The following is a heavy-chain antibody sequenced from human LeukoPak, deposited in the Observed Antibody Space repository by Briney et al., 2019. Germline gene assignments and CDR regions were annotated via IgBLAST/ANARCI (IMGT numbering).Heavy chain of an antibody. J-gene: IGHJ4*02. Sequence: GGSLRLSCAASEFTFSSYWMTWVRQAPGKGLEWVANIKEDGSEKYYVDSVKGRFTISRDNSKNTLYLQMNSLRAEDTAVYYCARDRVGATDYFDYWGQGTLVTVSS. CDR1: EFTFSSYW. D-gene: IGHD1-26*01. V-gene: IGHV3-7*01. CDR2: IKEDGSEK. CDR3: ARDRVGATDYFDY.